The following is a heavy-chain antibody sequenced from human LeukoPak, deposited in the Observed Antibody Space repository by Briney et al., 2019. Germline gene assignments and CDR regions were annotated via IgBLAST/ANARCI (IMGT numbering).Heavy chain of an antibody. CDR3: ARAGSGRVVRGVSMLDP. J-gene: IGHJ5*02. V-gene: IGHV4-59*01. CDR1: GGSISSYY. CDR2: IYYSGST. D-gene: IGHD3-10*01. Sequence: PSETLSLTCTVSGGSISSYYWSWLRQPPGKGLEWIGYIYYSGSTNYNPSLKSRVTISVDTSKNQFSLKLSSVTAADTAVYYCARAGSGRVVRGVSMLDPWGQGTLVTVSS.